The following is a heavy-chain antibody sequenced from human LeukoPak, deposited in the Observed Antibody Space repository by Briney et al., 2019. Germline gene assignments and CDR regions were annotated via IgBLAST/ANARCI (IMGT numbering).Heavy chain of an antibody. CDR2: MYLSGTT. J-gene: IGHJ4*02. V-gene: IGHV4-4*02. CDR1: GDSINSLDL. CDR3: AGLVGRYSSGLYYYYFDY. D-gene: IGHD3-22*01. Sequence: KISETLSLTCTVSGDSINSLDLWSWVRQPPGKGLEWIGEMYLSGTTHSNPSVKSRVTISIDKSKNQFFLNLSSVTAADTAVYYCAGLVGRYSSGLYYYYFDYWGQGTLVTVS.